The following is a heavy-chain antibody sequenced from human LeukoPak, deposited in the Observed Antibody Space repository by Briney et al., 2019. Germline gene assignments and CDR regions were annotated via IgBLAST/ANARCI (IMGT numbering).Heavy chain of an antibody. J-gene: IGHJ4*02. Sequence: SQTLSLTCAVSGGSISSGGYSWSWIRQPPGKGLEWIGYIYPSGSTYYNPSLKSRVTISVDRSKNQFSLKLSSVTAADTAVYYCARTSSGYSFDYWRQGVLVSVSS. CDR3: ARTSSGYSFDY. V-gene: IGHV4-30-2*01. CDR2: IYPSGST. D-gene: IGHD3-22*01. CDR1: GGSISSGGYS.